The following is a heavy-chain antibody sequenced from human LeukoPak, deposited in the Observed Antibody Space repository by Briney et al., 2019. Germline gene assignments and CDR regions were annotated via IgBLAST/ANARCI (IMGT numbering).Heavy chain of an antibody. Sequence: GGSLRLSCEASGFTFSAYAMTWVRQAPGKGLEWVSSIGSDNKPHYSESVKGRFAISRDNAKNTLYLQMNSLRAEDTAVYYCASQTVVGATDYWGQGTLVTVSS. CDR3: ASQTVVGATDY. CDR1: GFTFSAYA. V-gene: IGHV3-69-1*02. J-gene: IGHJ4*02. D-gene: IGHD1-26*01. CDR2: IGSDNKP.